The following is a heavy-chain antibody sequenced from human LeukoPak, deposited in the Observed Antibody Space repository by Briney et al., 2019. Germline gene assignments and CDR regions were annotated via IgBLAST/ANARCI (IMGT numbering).Heavy chain of an antibody. CDR1: GFTVSSNY. CDR3: ARHFSHYYDSSHPYYFDY. Sequence: GSLRLSCAASGFTVSSNYMSWVRQPPGKGLEWIGSIYYSGSTYYNPSLKSRVTISVDTSKDQFSLKLSSVTAADTAVYYCARHFSHYYDSSHPYYFDYWGQGTLVTVSS. J-gene: IGHJ4*02. CDR2: IYYSGST. D-gene: IGHD3-22*01. V-gene: IGHV4-39*01.